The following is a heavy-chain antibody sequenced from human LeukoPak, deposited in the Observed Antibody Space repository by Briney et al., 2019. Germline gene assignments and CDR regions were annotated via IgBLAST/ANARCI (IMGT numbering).Heavy chain of an antibody. CDR2: ISSLAYTT. D-gene: IGHD2-2*01. Sequence: GGSLRLSCAASGFIFSAFEMNWVRQAPGKGLEWVAYISSLAYTTYYADSVKGRFTIFRDNADNSLCLQMNNLRVEDTAIYYCARRAGNIVVVPAAMDSWGHGTLVTVSS. CDR3: ARRAGNIVVVPAAMDS. V-gene: IGHV3-48*03. J-gene: IGHJ5*01. CDR1: GFIFSAFE.